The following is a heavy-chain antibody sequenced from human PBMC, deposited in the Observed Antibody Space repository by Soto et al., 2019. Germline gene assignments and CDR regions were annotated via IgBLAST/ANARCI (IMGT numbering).Heavy chain of an antibody. CDR2: IYYSGST. CDR1: GGSISSYY. D-gene: IGHD3-3*01. CDR3: ARARGYYDFWSGYYSRGVPYYFDY. J-gene: IGHJ4*02. Sequence: ETLSLTCTVSGGSISSYYWSWIRQPPGKGLEWIGYIYYSGSTNYNPSLKSRVTISVDTSKNQFSLKLSSVTAADTAVYYCARARGYYDFWSGYYSRGVPYYFDYWGQGTLVTVSS. V-gene: IGHV4-59*01.